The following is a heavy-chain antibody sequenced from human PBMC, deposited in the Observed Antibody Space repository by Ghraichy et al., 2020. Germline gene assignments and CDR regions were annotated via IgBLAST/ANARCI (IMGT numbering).Heavy chain of an antibody. CDR2: IYSGGTT. V-gene: IGHV3-53*01. CDR1: GFDVSINR. CDR3: ARDLWAFEI. D-gene: IGHD2-21*01. J-gene: IGHJ3*02. Sequence: GESLNISCVGSGFDVSINRMSWVRQAPGKGLEWVSAIYSGGTTDYADSVKGRLTFSRDNSKNTVYLQMNSLRVDDTAVYYCARDLWAFEIWGQGTLVTVSS.